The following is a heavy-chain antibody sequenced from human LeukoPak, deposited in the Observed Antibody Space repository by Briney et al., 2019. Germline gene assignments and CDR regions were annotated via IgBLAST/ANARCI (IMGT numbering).Heavy chain of an antibody. D-gene: IGHD3-10*01. V-gene: IGHV4-59*01. CDR3: ARDWAMVRGPRSYYYMDV. CDR1: GGSISSYY. Sequence: PSETLSLTCTVSGGSISSYYWSWIRQPPGKGLEWIGYIYYSGSTNYNPSLKSRVTISVDTSKNQFSLKLSSVTAADTAVYYCARDWAMVRGPRSYYYMDVWGKGTTVTVSS. J-gene: IGHJ6*03. CDR2: IYYSGST.